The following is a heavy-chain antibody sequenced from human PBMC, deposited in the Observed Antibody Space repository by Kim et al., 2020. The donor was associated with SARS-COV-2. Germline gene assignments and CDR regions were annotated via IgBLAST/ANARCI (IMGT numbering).Heavy chain of an antibody. CDR2: ISSSSSYT. Sequence: GGSLRLSCAASGFTFSDYYMSWIRQAPGKGLEWVSYISSSSSYTNYADSVKGRFTISRDNAKNSLYLQMNSLRAEDTAVYYCARVGVSSGSYYLFDYWGQGTLVTVSS. V-gene: IGHV3-11*05. CDR1: GFTFSDYY. J-gene: IGHJ4*02. D-gene: IGHD3-10*01. CDR3: ARVGVSSGSYYLFDY.